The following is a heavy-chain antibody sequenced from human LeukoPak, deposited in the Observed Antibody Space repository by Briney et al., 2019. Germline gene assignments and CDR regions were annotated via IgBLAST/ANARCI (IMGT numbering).Heavy chain of an antibody. CDR1: GGSISSHY. J-gene: IGHJ5*02. CDR2: IYYSGST. Sequence: SETLSLTCTVSGGSISSHYWNWIRQPPGKGLEWIGFIYYSGSTNYNPSLKSRVTISVDTSKNQFSLKLSSMTTADTAVYYCARSSSWYSWFDPWGQGTLVTVSS. D-gene: IGHD6-13*01. V-gene: IGHV4-59*11. CDR3: ARSSSWYSWFDP.